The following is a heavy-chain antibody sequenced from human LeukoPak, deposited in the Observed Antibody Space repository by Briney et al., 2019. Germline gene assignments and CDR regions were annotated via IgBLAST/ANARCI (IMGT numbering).Heavy chain of an antibody. J-gene: IGHJ4*02. V-gene: IGHV3-33*01. CDR1: GFTFSSYG. CDR3: ARDAVYSSSWQYY. Sequence: PGGSLRLSCAASGFTFSSYGMHWVRQAPGKRLEWVAVIWYDGSNKYYADSVKGRFTISRDNSKNTLYLQMNSLRAEDTAVYYCARDAVYSSSWQYYWGQGTLVTVSS. CDR2: IWYDGSNK. D-gene: IGHD6-13*01.